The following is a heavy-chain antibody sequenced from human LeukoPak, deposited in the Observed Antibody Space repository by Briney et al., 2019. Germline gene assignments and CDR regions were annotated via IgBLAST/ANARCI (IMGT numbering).Heavy chain of an antibody. CDR1: GFTFSSHA. J-gene: IGHJ4*02. Sequence: GGSLRLSCAASGFTFSSHAMSWVRQAPGKGLEWVSAISGSGGSTYYADSVKGRFTISRDNSKNTLYLQMNGLRAEDTAVYYCAKVYYGSGSAYYFDYWGQGTLVTVSS. V-gene: IGHV3-23*01. CDR2: ISGSGGST. D-gene: IGHD3-10*01. CDR3: AKVYYGSGSAYYFDY.